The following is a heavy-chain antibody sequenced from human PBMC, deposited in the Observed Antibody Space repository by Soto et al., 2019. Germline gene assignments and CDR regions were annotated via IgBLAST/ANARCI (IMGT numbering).Heavy chain of an antibody. J-gene: IGHJ1*01. CDR1: GAPFPSYA. V-gene: IGHV1-69*01. D-gene: IGHD2-2*01. Sequence: KASCKVPGAPFPSYAISWVRQAPGQGPEWMGGIIPIFGTANYAQKFHGRVTTTADESTSTAYMELSSLRSGLTGVLYCAGSVHPHYAYWRQGTL. CDR2: IIPIFGTA. CDR3: AGSVHPHYAY.